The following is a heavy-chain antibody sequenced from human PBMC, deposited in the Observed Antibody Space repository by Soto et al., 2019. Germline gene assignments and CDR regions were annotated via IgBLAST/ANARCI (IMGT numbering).Heavy chain of an antibody. CDR2: IWYDGSNK. CDR1: GFTFSSYG. V-gene: IGHV3-33*01. CDR3: ARDMGSSWPYPDY. Sequence: QVQLVESGGGVVQPGRSLRLSCAASGFTFSSYGMHWVRQAPGKGLEWVAVIWYDGSNKYYADSVKGRFTISRDNSKNTLYLQMTSLRAEDTAVYYCARDMGSSWPYPDYWGQGTLVTVSS. J-gene: IGHJ4*02. D-gene: IGHD6-13*01.